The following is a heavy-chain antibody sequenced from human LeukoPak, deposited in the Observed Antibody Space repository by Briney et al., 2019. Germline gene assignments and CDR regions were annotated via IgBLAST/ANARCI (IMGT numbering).Heavy chain of an antibody. CDR2: ISINRGNT. J-gene: IGHJ5*02. Sequence: ASVKASCKASRGTFTSYAISSVRHTPGQGLECIGCISINRGNTNYAQNFQGRFTMPTDTSTSTSYIELTRLPSDDTPRYYCAGDVGITVADSFDPWGQGALVTVSS. CDR1: RGTFTSYA. V-gene: IGHV1-18*01. CDR3: AGDVGITVADSFDP. D-gene: IGHD6-19*01.